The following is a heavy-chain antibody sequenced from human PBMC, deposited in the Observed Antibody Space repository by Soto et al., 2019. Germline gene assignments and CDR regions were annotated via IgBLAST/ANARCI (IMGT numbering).Heavy chain of an antibody. V-gene: IGHV1-18*01. D-gene: IGHD3-22*01. CDR3: ARVGGVDYYDSSGYYYDFQH. CDR1: GYTFANYG. J-gene: IGHJ1*01. Sequence: ASVKVSCKASGYTFANYGISWVRQAPGQGLEWMGWISAYNGNTIYAQKLQGRVTMTTDTSTSTAYMELSSLRSEDTAVYYCARVGGVDYYDSSGYYYDFQHWGQGTLVTVSS. CDR2: ISAYNGNT.